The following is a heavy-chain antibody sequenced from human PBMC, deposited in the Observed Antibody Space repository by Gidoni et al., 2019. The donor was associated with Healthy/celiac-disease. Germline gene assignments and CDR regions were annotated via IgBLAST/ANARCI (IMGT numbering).Heavy chain of an antibody. D-gene: IGHD3-3*01. V-gene: IGHV4-61*02. CDR1: GGSSSSGSYY. Sequence: QVQLQESGPGLVKPSQTLSLTRTVSGGSSSSGSYYWSWIRQPAGKGLEWIGRIYTSGSTNYNPSLKSRVTISVDTSKNQFSLKLSSVTAADTAVYYCASYYDFWSGPISYYMDVWGKGTTVTVSS. CDR2: IYTSGST. J-gene: IGHJ6*03. CDR3: ASYYDFWSGPISYYMDV.